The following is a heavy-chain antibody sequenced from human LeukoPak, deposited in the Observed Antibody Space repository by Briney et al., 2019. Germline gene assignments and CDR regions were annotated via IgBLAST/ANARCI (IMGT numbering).Heavy chain of an antibody. CDR3: ARLGWNRNYYGSGSYGFDY. V-gene: IGHV3-23*01. J-gene: IGHJ4*02. D-gene: IGHD3-10*01. CDR2: IGGSGSPSSA. CDR1: GFTFSTYA. Sequence: GGSLRLSCAASGFTFSTYAMTWVRQAPGKGLEWVSTIGGSGSPSSASYADSVKGRFTISRDNSKNTLHLQMNSLRAEDTAVYYCARLGWNRNYYGSGSYGFDYWGQGTLVTVSS.